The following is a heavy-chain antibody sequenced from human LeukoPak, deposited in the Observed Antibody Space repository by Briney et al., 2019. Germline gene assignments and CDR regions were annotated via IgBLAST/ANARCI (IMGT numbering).Heavy chain of an antibody. CDR3: AKGGSAYCTNGVCSPRVVAAIDY. CDR1: GFTFSSYG. D-gene: IGHD2-8*01. J-gene: IGHJ4*02. CDR2: ISSSGGST. V-gene: IGHV3-23*01. Sequence: TGGSLRLSCAASGFTFSSYGMGWVRQAPGKGLEWVSVISSSGGSTYHADSVEGRFTISRDNSRNTLYLQMNSLRAEDTAVYYCAKGGSAYCTNGVCSPRVVAAIDYWGQGTLVTVSS.